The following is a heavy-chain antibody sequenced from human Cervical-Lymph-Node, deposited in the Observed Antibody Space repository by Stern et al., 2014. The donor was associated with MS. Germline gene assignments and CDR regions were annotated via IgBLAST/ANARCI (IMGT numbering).Heavy chain of an antibody. CDR3: TRHQGGIAAF. CDR1: GGTFKTFD. D-gene: IGHD6-13*01. J-gene: IGHJ4*02. CDR2: ITPLLGTT. V-gene: IGHV1-69*11. Sequence: QVQLVQSGAEVRQPGSSMKVSCKASGGTFKTFDISWVRQTPGQGLEWLGGITPLLGTTNYARNVQGRVAISADESSTTAYMEMSNLTSEDTALYYCTRHQGGIAAFWGQGTLVTVSS.